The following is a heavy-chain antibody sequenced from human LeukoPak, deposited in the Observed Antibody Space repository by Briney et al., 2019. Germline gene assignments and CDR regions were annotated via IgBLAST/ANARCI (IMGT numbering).Heavy chain of an antibody. CDR1: GFTFSSYA. CDR2: IRGGGET. J-gene: IGHJ4*02. CDR3: AKANWVSNADAVW. D-gene: IGHD1-1*01. V-gene: IGHV3-23*01. Sequence: GGSLRLSCAASGFTFSSYAMSWVRQAPARGLEWVSSIRGGGETVYADSVKGRFTLSRDDSRNTVYLQMNNLRVEDTAVYYCAKANWVSNADAVWWGQGTLVTVSS.